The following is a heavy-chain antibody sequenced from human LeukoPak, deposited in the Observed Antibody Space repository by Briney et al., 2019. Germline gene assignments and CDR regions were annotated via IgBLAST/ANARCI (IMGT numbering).Heavy chain of an antibody. Sequence: GGSLRLSCAASGFTFSSYWMHWVRQAPGKGLVWVSRINSDGSSTSYADSVKGRFTISRDNSKNTLYLQMNSLRAEDTAVYYCAKVLPPTNYYDSSGFDYWGQGTLVTVSS. J-gene: IGHJ4*02. D-gene: IGHD3-22*01. CDR3: AKVLPPTNYYDSSGFDY. CDR2: INSDGSST. V-gene: IGHV3-74*01. CDR1: GFTFSSYW.